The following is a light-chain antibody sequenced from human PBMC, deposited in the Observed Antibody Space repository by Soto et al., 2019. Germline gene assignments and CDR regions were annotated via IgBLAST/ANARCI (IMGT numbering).Light chain of an antibody. J-gene: IGLJ3*02. CDR3: GTWDSSLSANWV. V-gene: IGLV1-51*01. Sequence: QSVLTQPPSVSAAPGQKVTISCSGSSSNIGNNYVSWYQQLAGTAPKLLIYDNNKRPSGIPDRFSGSKSGTSATLGITGLQTGDEADYYCGTWDSSLSANWVFGGGTKLTVL. CDR2: DNN. CDR1: SSNIGNNY.